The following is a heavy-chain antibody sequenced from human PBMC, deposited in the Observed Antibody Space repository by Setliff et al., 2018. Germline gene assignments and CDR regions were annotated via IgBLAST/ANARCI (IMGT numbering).Heavy chain of an antibody. D-gene: IGHD5-12*01. Sequence: ASETLSLTCSVSGGSISSGSYYWGWIRQSPGKGLEWIGSMYYSGNTNYNPSLQSRVTISIDTSKNQFSLKMTSVTAADTAMYFCAGTPARGTTWLSPFDYWGQGTLVTVSS. CDR1: GGSISSGSYY. CDR2: MYYSGNT. CDR3: AGTPARGTTWLSPFDY. V-gene: IGHV4-39*07. J-gene: IGHJ4*02.